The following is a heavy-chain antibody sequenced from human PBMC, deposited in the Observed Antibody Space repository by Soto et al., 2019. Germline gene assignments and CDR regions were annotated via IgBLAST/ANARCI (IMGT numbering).Heavy chain of an antibody. CDR2: IYYSGST. Sequence: QVQLQESGPGLVKPSETLSLTCTVSGGSISSYYWSWIRQPPGKGLEWIGYIYYSGSTNYNPSLTSRVTISVDTSTNHFSRKLSSVTAADTAVYYCASTRMIVAHFAYWGQGTLVTVSS. V-gene: IGHV4-59*08. CDR3: ASTRMIVAHFAY. CDR1: GGSISSYY. D-gene: IGHD3-22*01. J-gene: IGHJ4*02.